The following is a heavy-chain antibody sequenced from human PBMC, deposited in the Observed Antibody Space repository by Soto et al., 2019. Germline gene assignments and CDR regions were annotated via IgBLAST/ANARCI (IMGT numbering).Heavy chain of an antibody. Sequence: EVQLVQSGGGLIQPEGSLKLSCAAPGIIVSSNYMRWVRQAPGKGLEWVSVLYHGGSTYYADSVKGRFTISRDNSKNTLFLQMNSLRAEDTAVYYCTRSRYGDPDYWGQGTLVTVSS. D-gene: IGHD4-17*01. CDR2: LYHGGST. CDR3: TRSRYGDPDY. V-gene: IGHV3-53*01. J-gene: IGHJ4*02. CDR1: GIIVSSNY.